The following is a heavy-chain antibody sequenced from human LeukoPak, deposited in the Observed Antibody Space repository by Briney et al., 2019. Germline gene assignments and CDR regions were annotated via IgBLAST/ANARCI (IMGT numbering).Heavy chain of an antibody. V-gene: IGHV3-30-3*01. D-gene: IGHD3-10*01. CDR1: GFTFSSYA. CDR2: ISYDGSNK. CDR3: AREEVWFGEYYFDY. Sequence: GSLRLSCAASGFTFSSYAMHWARQAPGKGLEWVAVISYDGSNKYYADSVKGRFTISRDNSKNTLYLQMNSLRAEDTAVYYCAREEVWFGEYYFDYWGQGTLVTVSS. J-gene: IGHJ4*02.